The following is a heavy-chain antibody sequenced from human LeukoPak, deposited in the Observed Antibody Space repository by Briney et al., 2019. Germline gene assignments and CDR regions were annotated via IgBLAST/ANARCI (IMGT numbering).Heavy chain of an antibody. CDR3: ARHLDTAIGY. D-gene: IGHD5-18*01. J-gene: IGHJ4*02. Sequence: SETLSLTCTVSGGSISSYYWSWIRQPPGKGLEWIGYIYYSGSTNYNPSLKSRVTISVDTSKNQFSLKLSSVTAADTGVYYCARHLDTAIGYWGQGTLVTVSS. CDR2: IYYSGST. V-gene: IGHV4-59*08. CDR1: GGSISSYY.